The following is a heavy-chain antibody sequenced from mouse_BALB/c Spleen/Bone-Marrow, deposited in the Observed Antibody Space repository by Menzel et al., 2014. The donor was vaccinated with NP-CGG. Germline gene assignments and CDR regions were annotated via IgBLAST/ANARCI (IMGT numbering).Heavy chain of an antibody. D-gene: IGHD2-1*01. CDR1: GYTFSSYW. CDR3: ARGLYGNYGE. Sequence: QVQLKESGAELMKPGASVKISCKATGYTFSSYWIEWVKQRPGHGLEWIGEILPRSGSPNYNEKFKGKATFTADTSSNTAYMQLSSLTSEDSAVYYCARGLYGNYGEWGQGTSVTVSS. CDR2: ILPRSGSP. J-gene: IGHJ4*01. V-gene: IGHV1-9*01.